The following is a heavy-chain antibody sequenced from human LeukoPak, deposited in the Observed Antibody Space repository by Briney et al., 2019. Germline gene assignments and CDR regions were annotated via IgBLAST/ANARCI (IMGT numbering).Heavy chain of an antibody. J-gene: IGHJ4*02. D-gene: IGHD6-13*01. CDR1: GGSISSYY. Sequence: SETLSLTCTVSGGSISSYYWSRIRQPPGKGLEWIGYIYSSGSTNYNPSLKSRVTISVDTSKNQFSLKLSSVTAADTAVYYCARGVSSRHLGFDYWGQGTLVTVSS. CDR3: ARGVSSRHLGFDY. CDR2: IYSSGST. V-gene: IGHV4-59*01.